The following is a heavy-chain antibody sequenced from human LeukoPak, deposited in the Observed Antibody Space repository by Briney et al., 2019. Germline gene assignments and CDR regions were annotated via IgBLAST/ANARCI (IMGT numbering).Heavy chain of an antibody. V-gene: IGHV3-7*01. CDR1: GFTFSSYA. CDR2: IKEDGSES. Sequence: GGSLRLSCAASGFTFSSYAMSWVRQAPGKGLEWVANIKEDGSESHYVDSVKGRFTISRDNAKNSLYLQMNSLRAEDTAMYFCAKAGLLWFGESWMDVWGQGTTVTVSS. CDR3: AKAGLLWFGESWMDV. D-gene: IGHD3-10*01. J-gene: IGHJ6*02.